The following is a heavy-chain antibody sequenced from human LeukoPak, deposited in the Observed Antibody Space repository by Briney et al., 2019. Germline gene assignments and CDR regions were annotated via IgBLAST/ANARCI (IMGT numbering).Heavy chain of an antibody. Sequence: PSETLSPTCTVSGGSISSRSYYWGWLRQPPGKGLEWIGSIPYIGNTYYNPSLKSRVAISVDTSKNQFSLKLSSVTAADMAVYYCARLDCSSTDCYTLGDAFDIWGQGTMVTVSS. D-gene: IGHD2-2*02. CDR3: ARLDCSSTDCYTLGDAFDI. V-gene: IGHV4-39*01. CDR1: GGSISSRSYY. J-gene: IGHJ3*02. CDR2: IPYIGNT.